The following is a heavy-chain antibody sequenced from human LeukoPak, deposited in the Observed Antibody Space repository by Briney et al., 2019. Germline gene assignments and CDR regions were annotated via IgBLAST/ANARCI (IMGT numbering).Heavy chain of an antibody. CDR2: ISSSSGYI. J-gene: IGHJ1*01. Sequence: RGSLRLSCAASGFTFSSYSMNWVRQAPGKGLEWVSSISSSSGYIYYADSVMGRFTISRDNAKNSLYLQMNSLRAEDTAVYYCARDWPTIAAAGTIPEYFQHWGQGTLVTVSS. CDR3: ARDWPTIAAAGTIPEYFQH. V-gene: IGHV3-21*01. D-gene: IGHD6-13*01. CDR1: GFTFSSYS.